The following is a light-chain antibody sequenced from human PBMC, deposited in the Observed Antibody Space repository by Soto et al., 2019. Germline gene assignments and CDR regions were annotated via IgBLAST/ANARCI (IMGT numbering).Light chain of an antibody. V-gene: IGLV2-18*01. CDR3: SLYTTDSTYV. CDR1: SSDFSSYNL. CDR2: EVN. J-gene: IGLJ1*01. Sequence: QSVLTQPPSVSGSPGQSVTSSCAGTSSDFSSYNLVSWYQRPPGTGPKLIIYEVNNRPSGVPDRFSGYKSGNTASLTISGLQAEDDAEYYCSLYTTDSTYVFGTGTKVTVL.